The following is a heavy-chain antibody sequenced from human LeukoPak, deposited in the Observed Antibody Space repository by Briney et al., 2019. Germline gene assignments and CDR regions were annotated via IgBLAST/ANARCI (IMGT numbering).Heavy chain of an antibody. D-gene: IGHD1-14*01. CDR3: VRQPDSARYGFDY. CDR1: GFTFSSYA. Sequence: PGGSLRLSCAASGFTFSSYAMHWVRQAPGKGLEWVAVISYDGSNKYYADSVKGRFTISRDNAKQSLYLQMNSLRVEDTAVYHCVRQPDSARYGFDYWGRGTQVTVSS. J-gene: IGHJ4*02. V-gene: IGHV3-30*14. CDR2: ISYDGSNK.